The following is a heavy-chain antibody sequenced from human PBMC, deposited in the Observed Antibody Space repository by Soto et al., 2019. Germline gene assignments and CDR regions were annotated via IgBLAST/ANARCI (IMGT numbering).Heavy chain of an antibody. Sequence: SETLSLTCAVSGGSISSGGYSWSWIRQPPGKGLEWIGYIYYSGSTYYNPSLKSRVTISVDTSKNQFSLKLSSVTAADTAVYYCARRYDYVWGSYLGFDYWGQGTLVTVSS. J-gene: IGHJ4*02. CDR2: IYYSGST. D-gene: IGHD3-16*01. V-gene: IGHV4-30-2*03. CDR1: GGSISSGGYS. CDR3: ARRYDYVWGSYLGFDY.